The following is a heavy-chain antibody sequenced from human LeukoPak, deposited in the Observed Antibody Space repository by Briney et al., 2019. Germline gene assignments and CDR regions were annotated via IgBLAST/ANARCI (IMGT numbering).Heavy chain of an antibody. V-gene: IGHV4-34*01. CDR2: INHSGST. CDR3: ARGLAAAGVRPYFDY. CDR1: GGSFSGYY. J-gene: IGHJ4*02. Sequence: SETLSLTCAVYGGSFSGYYWSWIRQPPGKGLEWIGEINHSGSTNYNPSLKSRVTISVDTSKNQFSLKLSSVTAADTAVYYCARGLAAAGVRPYFDYWGQGILVTVSS. D-gene: IGHD6-13*01.